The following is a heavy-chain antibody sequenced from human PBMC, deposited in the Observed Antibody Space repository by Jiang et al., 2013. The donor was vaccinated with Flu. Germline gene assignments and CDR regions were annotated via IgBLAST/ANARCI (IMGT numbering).Heavy chain of an antibody. V-gene: IGHV4-30-4*01. CDR1: GGSTSSGDYY. D-gene: IGHD4-17*01. Sequence: PGLVKPSQTLSLTCTVSGGSTSSGDYYWSWIRRPPGKGLEWIGFISYTGSTSYNPSLKSRTTISVDTSKNQFSLKLSSVTAADTAVYYCASTYGDYESGPLDYWGQGTLVTVSS. CDR3: ASTYGDYESGPLDY. CDR2: ISYTGST. J-gene: IGHJ4*02.